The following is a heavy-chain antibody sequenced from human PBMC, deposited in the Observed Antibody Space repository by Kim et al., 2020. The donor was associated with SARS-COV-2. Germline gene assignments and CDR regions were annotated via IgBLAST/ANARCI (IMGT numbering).Heavy chain of an antibody. V-gene: IGHV3-23*01. D-gene: IGHD2-2*03. CDR2: IDGSDGTT. CDR3: MKGGWGWIWDH. CDR1: GFTFTGYA. J-gene: IGHJ4*02. Sequence: EGSLRLSCTTSGFTFTGYAMSWVRQAPGKGLEWVSSIDGSDGTTYYVDSVKGRFTISRDNSKNTLYLQMNSLRADDTAVYYCMKGGWGWIWDHWGQGTRVTVSS.